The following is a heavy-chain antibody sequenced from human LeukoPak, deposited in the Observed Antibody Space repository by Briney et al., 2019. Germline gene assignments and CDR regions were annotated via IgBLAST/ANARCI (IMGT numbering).Heavy chain of an antibody. CDR3: AKDYYGSGSYLWFDP. D-gene: IGHD3-10*01. CDR2: ISWNSGSI. J-gene: IGHJ5*02. V-gene: IGHV3-9*01. Sequence: PGRSLRLSCAASGFTFDDYAMHWVRQAPGKGLEWVSGISWNSGSIGYADSVKGRFTISRDNAKNSLYLQMNSLRAEDTALNYCAKDYYGSGSYLWFDPWGQGTLVTVSS. CDR1: GFTFDDYA.